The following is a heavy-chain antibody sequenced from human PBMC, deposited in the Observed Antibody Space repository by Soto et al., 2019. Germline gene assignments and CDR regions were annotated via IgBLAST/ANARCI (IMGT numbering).Heavy chain of an antibody. V-gene: IGHV3-33*01. Sequence: GGSLRLSCAASGFTFSSYGMHWVRQAPGKGLEWVAVIWYDGSNKYYADSVKGRFTISRDNSKNTLYLQMNSLRAEDTAVYYCARVAFLDYYDSSGPLGYWGQGTLVTVSS. CDR2: IWYDGSNK. CDR3: ARVAFLDYYDSSGPLGY. J-gene: IGHJ4*02. CDR1: GFTFSSYG. D-gene: IGHD3-22*01.